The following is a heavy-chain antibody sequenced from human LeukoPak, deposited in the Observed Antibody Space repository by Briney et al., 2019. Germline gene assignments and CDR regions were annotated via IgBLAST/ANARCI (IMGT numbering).Heavy chain of an antibody. J-gene: IGHJ6*03. D-gene: IGHD3-10*01. Sequence: ASVKVSCKASGYTFTSYGISWVRQAPGQGLDWMGWISAYNGNTNYAQKLQGRVTMTTDTSTRTAYMELRSLRSEDTAVYYCARGVVVRGVKAHGLYYYYMDVWGKGTTVTISS. CDR3: ARGVVVRGVKAHGLYYYYMDV. V-gene: IGHV1-18*01. CDR2: ISAYNGNT. CDR1: GYTFTSYG.